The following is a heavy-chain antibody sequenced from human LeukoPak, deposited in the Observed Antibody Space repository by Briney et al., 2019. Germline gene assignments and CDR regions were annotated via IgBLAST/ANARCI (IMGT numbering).Heavy chain of an antibody. CDR3: ARTTGSYYFDY. Sequence: SETLSLTCAVYGGSFSGYYWSWIRQPAGKGLEWIGRIYATGSTNYNPSLKSRLTLSADTSKNQFSLRLSSVTAADTAVYYCARTTGSYYFDYWGQGTLVTVSS. D-gene: IGHD1-1*01. J-gene: IGHJ4*02. CDR1: GGSFSGYY. V-gene: IGHV4-59*10. CDR2: IYATGST.